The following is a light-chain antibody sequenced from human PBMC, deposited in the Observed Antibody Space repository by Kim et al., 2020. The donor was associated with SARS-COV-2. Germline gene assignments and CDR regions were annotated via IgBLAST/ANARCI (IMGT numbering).Light chain of an antibody. CDR1: QSISSH. V-gene: IGKV1-39*01. CDR2: AAS. J-gene: IGKJ3*01. Sequence: DIQMTQSPSSLSASVGDRVTITCRTTQSISSHLNWYQQKPGRAPKLLISAASTLQGGVPSRFSGSGSETDFTLTISSLQPEDFATYFCQQSYITPFTCGSVTKVDIK. CDR3: QQSYITPFT.